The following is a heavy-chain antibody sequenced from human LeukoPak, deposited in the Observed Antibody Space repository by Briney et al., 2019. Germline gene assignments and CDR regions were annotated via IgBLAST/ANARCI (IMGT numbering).Heavy chain of an antibody. CDR1: GFTVSSNY. Sequence: QTGGSLRLSCAASGFTVSSNYMSWVRQAPGKGLEWVSVIYSGGSTYYADSVKGRFTISRDNSKNTLYLQMNSLRAEDTAVYYCARSNYYGSGSFDPWGQGTLVTVSS. V-gene: IGHV3-66*01. J-gene: IGHJ5*02. D-gene: IGHD3-10*01. CDR2: IYSGGST. CDR3: ARSNYYGSGSFDP.